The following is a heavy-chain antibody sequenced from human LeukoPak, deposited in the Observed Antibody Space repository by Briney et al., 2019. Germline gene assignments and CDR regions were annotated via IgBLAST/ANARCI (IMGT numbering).Heavy chain of an antibody. CDR2: IFYSGTT. Sequence: SSETLSLTCTVSGDSISSINYYWGWIRQPPGKGLEWIGSIFYSGTTYYSPSLKSRVTIFVDTSKNQFSLRLTSVTAADTAVYYCARYVDTAMVKPGAFDIWGQGTMVTVSS. J-gene: IGHJ3*02. D-gene: IGHD5-18*01. V-gene: IGHV4-39*01. CDR3: ARYVDTAMVKPGAFDI. CDR1: GDSISSINYY.